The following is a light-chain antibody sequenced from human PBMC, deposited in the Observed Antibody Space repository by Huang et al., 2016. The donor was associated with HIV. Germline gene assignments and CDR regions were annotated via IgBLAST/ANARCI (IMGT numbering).Light chain of an antibody. CDR2: DAS. Sequence: DIQMTQSPSSLSASIGDRVTITCRASQGIRYSLAWYHQKPGKAPKLLLFDASGLENGVPARFSGSGSGTDFTLTISSLQPDDFATYYCQQYYSSPQTFGQGTKVEIK. CDR1: QGIRYS. CDR3: QQYYSSPQT. J-gene: IGKJ1*01. V-gene: IGKV1-NL1*01.